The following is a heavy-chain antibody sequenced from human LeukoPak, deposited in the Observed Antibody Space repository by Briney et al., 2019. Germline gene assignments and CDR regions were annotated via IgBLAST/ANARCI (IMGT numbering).Heavy chain of an antibody. V-gene: IGHV4-61*02. Sequence: SETLSLTCTVSGGSISSGSYYWSWIRQPAGKGLEWIGRIYTSGSTKYNPSLKSRVTISIDTSKNQFSLKLTSVTAADTAVYHCARVRDGYQGSYMDVWGKGTTVTVSS. CDR1: GGSISSGSYY. CDR2: IYTSGST. CDR3: ARVRDGYQGSYMDV. D-gene: IGHD5-24*01. J-gene: IGHJ6*03.